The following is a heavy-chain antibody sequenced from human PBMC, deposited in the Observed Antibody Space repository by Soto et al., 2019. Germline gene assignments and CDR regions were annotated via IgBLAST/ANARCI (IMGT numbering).Heavy chain of an antibody. Sequence: ASVKVSCKASGYTFTSYDINWVRQAAGQGLEWMGWMNPNTGKTGYAQKFQGRVTMTRNTSISTAYMELSTLRSEDTAVYYCARAALDYYYAMDVWGQGNTVTVSS. J-gene: IGHJ6*02. CDR3: ARAALDYYYAMDV. CDR1: GYTFTSYD. V-gene: IGHV1-8*01. CDR2: MNPNTGKT. D-gene: IGHD3-3*02.